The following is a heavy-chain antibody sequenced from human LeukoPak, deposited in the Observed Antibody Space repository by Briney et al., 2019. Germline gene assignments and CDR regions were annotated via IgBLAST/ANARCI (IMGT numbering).Heavy chain of an antibody. D-gene: IGHD6-19*01. CDR3: ARGDGRAVAGTLSFDY. Sequence: PGGSLRLSCAASGFTVSSNYMSWVRQAPGKGLEWVSVIYSGGSTYYADSVEGRFTISRHNSKNTLYLQMNSLRAEDTAVYYCARGDGRAVAGTLSFDYWGQGTLVTVSS. J-gene: IGHJ4*02. CDR2: IYSGGST. V-gene: IGHV3-53*04. CDR1: GFTVSSNY.